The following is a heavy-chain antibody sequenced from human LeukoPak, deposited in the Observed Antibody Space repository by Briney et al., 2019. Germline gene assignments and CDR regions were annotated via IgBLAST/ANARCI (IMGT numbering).Heavy chain of an antibody. CDR3: ARESRVLIGDGYYLDS. CDR1: GGSISSYY. Sequence: SETLSLTCTVSGGSISSYYWSWIRQPPGKGLEWIGYIYYSGSTNYNPSLKSRVTMSVDTSNNQFSLRLTSVTAADTAIYYCARESRVLIGDGYYLDSWGPGTLITVSS. D-gene: IGHD3-3*01. V-gene: IGHV4-59*12. J-gene: IGHJ4*02. CDR2: IYYSGST.